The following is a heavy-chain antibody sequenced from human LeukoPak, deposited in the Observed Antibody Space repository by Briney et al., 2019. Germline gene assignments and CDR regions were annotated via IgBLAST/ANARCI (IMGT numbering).Heavy chain of an antibody. Sequence: GGSLRLSCAASGFTFSGYVMSWVRQAPGKGLEWVSAISGSGVMTYYADSVKGRFIMSRDNSQSTVYLQMTSLRAADTALYYCAKRRSGSSSWSPFDYWGQGTLVTVSS. V-gene: IGHV3-23*01. CDR3: AKRRSGSSSWSPFDY. J-gene: IGHJ4*02. CDR2: ISGSGVMT. D-gene: IGHD2-2*01. CDR1: GFTFSGYV.